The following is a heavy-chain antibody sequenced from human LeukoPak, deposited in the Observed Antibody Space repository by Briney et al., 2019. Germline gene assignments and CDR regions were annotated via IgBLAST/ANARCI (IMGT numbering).Heavy chain of an antibody. CDR3: ARQTGIAAAGVDY. Sequence: SETLYLTCTVSGGSISSSSYYWGWIRQPPGKGLEWIGNIYYSGSTHYNPSLKSRVTISVDTSKNQFSLKLTSVTAADTAVYYCARQTGIAAAGVDYWGQGTLVTVSS. V-gene: IGHV4-39*01. J-gene: IGHJ4*02. CDR2: IYYSGST. CDR1: GGSISSSSYY. D-gene: IGHD6-13*01.